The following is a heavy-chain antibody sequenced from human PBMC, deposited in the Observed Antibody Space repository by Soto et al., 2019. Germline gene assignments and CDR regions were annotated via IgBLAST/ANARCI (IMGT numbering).Heavy chain of an antibody. D-gene: IGHD2-15*01. J-gene: IGHJ6*02. CDR2: INVGNGNT. CDR3: ARTQGGYYGMDV. V-gene: IGHV1-3*01. CDR1: GYTFATYA. Sequence: ASVKVSCKASGYTFATYAIHWVRQAPGQRLEWMGWINVGNGNTKYSQKVQGRVTITRDTSASTAYMELSSLRSEDTAVYYCARTQGGYYGMDVWGQGTTVTV.